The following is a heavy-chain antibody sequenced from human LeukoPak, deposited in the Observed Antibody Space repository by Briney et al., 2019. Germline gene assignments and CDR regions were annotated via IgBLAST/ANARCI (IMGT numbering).Heavy chain of an antibody. V-gene: IGHV1-8*02. CDR3: AREGSSAYFDY. D-gene: IGHD1-26*01. J-gene: IGHJ4*02. CDR2: INPNSGNT. CDR1: GYTFTGYY. Sequence: GASVKVSCKASGYTFTGYYMHWVRQAPGQGLEWMGRINPNSGNTGYAQKFQGRVTMTRNTSISTAYMELSSLRSEDTAVYYCAREGSSAYFDYWGQGTLVTVSS.